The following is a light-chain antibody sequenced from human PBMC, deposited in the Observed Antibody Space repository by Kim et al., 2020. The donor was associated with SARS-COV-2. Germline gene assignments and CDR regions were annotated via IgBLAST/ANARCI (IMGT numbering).Light chain of an antibody. V-gene: IGKV3-11*01. J-gene: IGKJ2*01. CDR1: GSLSRY. Sequence: SPGEAATLTCRANGSLSRYLAWYQQKPGQAPRRLSYDTSNRATGIPGRFSGSGSGTDLTLTINSLEPEDFAVYYCQQRIGWPPAHTFGQGTRLEI. CDR2: DTS. CDR3: QQRIGWPPAHT.